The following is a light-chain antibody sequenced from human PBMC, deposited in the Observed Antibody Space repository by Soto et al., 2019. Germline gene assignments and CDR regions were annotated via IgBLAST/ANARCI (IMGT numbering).Light chain of an antibody. CDR2: GAS. J-gene: IGKJ1*01. CDR3: QQYGSSPRT. V-gene: IGKV3-20*01. CDR1: QSVRSDY. Sequence: EIVLTQSPCTLSLSPGERATLSCRASQSVRSDYLAWYQQKPGQAPRLHIYGASTRATGIPDRFTGSGSGTDFTLTISRLEPEDFAVYYCQQYGSSPRTFGQGTKV.